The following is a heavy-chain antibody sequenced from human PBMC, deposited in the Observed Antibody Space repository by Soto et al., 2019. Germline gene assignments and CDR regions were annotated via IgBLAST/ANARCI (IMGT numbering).Heavy chain of an antibody. D-gene: IGHD3-3*01. CDR1: GFTFSSCA. CDR3: ARDKRDLRFLEWSYYSHS. Sequence: QVQLVESGGGVVQPGRSLRLSCAASGFTFSSCAMHWVRQAPGKGLEWVAVISYDGSNKYYADSVKGRFTVSRDNSKNPLYLEVHSVRAEDTAVYYCARDKRDLRFLEWSYYSHSWGQGTLVTVSS. J-gene: IGHJ4*02. CDR2: ISYDGSNK. V-gene: IGHV3-30-3*01.